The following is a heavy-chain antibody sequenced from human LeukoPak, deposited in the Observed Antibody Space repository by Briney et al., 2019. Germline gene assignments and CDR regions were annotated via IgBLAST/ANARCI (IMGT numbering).Heavy chain of an antibody. CDR1: GGSFSGYY. J-gene: IGHJ5*02. D-gene: IGHD6-19*01. V-gene: IGHV4-34*01. CDR2: INHSGST. Sequence: KASETLSPTCGVYGGSFSGYYWSWIRQPPGKGLEWIGEINHSGSTNYNPSLKSRVTISVDTSKNQFSLKLNSVTAADTAVYYCASSLRIPVASWGQGTLVTVSS. CDR3: ASSLRIPVAS.